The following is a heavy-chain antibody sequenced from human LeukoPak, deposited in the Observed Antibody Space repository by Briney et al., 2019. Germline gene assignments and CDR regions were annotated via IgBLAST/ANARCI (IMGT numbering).Heavy chain of an antibody. Sequence: QTGGSLRPSCAASGFTFSSYWMHWVRQAPGKGLEWVANINVDGSEKYYVDSVKGRFTISRDNTKNSFNLQMSSLRAEDTAVYYCARPYCSGATCYSPPDYWGQGTLVTVSS. CDR2: INVDGSEK. J-gene: IGHJ4*02. CDR3: ARPYCSGATCYSPPDY. D-gene: IGHD2-15*01. CDR1: GFTFSSYW. V-gene: IGHV3-7*01.